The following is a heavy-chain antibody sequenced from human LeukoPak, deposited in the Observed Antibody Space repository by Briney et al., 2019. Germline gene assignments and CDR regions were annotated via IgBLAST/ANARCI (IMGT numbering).Heavy chain of an antibody. J-gene: IGHJ6*02. D-gene: IGHD2-2*01. V-gene: IGHV4-34*01. CDR2: INHSGST. CDR1: GGSFSGYY. CDR3: ARDGPAYTSRWYDYYYGLDV. Sequence: SETLSLTCAVYGGSFSGYYWSWIRQPPGKGLEWIGEINHSGSTNYNPSLKSRVTISVDTSKNQFSLKLTSVTSADTAVYYCARDGPAYTSRWYDYYYGLDVWGQGTTVTVSS.